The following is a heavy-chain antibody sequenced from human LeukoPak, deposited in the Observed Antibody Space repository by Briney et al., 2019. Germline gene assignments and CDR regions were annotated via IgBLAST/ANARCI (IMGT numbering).Heavy chain of an antibody. CDR1: GYTFTNYY. Sequence: ASVKVSCKASGYTFTNYYMHWVRQAPGQGLERMGWISPNSNDTNYAQKFLGRVTLTRDTSISTAYMELSSLRSDDTAVYFCARDGDYCRGGRCYRDWGQGTLVTVSS. D-gene: IGHD2-15*01. J-gene: IGHJ4*02. CDR2: ISPNSNDT. CDR3: ARDGDYCRGGRCYRD. V-gene: IGHV1-2*02.